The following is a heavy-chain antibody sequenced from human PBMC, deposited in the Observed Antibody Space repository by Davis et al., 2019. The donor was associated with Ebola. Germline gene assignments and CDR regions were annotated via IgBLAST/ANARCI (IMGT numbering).Heavy chain of an antibody. CDR1: GGTFSSYA. D-gene: IGHD3-10*01. J-gene: IGHJ5*02. Sequence: ASVKVSCKASGGTFSSYAISWVRQAPGQRLEWMGWINAGNGNTKYSQKLQGRVTMTTDTSTSTAYMELRSLRSDDTAVYYCARDIAMVIGGWFDPWGQGTLVTVSS. CDR2: INAGNGNT. CDR3: ARDIAMVIGGWFDP. V-gene: IGHV1-18*01.